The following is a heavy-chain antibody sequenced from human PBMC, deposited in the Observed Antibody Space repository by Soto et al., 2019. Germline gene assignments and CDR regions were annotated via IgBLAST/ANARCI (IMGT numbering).Heavy chain of an antibody. V-gene: IGHV4-59*08. Sequence: QVQLQESGPGLVKPSETLSLTCTVSGGSISSYYWSWIRQPPGKGLEWIGYIYYSGSTNYNPSLMSRVTISVDTSKHQCSRKLSSVTAADPAVYYWARHSGYFDWLLGPTGFDPWGQGTLVTVSS. D-gene: IGHD3-9*01. CDR2: IYYSGST. J-gene: IGHJ5*02. CDR3: ARHSGYFDWLLGPTGFDP. CDR1: GGSISSYY.